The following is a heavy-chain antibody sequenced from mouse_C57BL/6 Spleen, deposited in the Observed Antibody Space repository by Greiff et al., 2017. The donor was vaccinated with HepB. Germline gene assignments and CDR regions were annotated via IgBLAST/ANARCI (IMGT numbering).Heavy chain of an antibody. V-gene: IGHV3-6*01. Sequence: DVKLQESGPGLVKPSQSLSLTCSVTGYSITSGYYWNWIRQFPGNKLEWMGYISYDGSNNYNPSLKNRISITRDTSKNQFFLKLNSVTTEDTATYYCAREIYDGYYEAYWGQGTLVTVSA. CDR1: GYSITSGYY. J-gene: IGHJ3*01. CDR2: ISYDGSN. CDR3: AREIYDGYYEAY. D-gene: IGHD2-3*01.